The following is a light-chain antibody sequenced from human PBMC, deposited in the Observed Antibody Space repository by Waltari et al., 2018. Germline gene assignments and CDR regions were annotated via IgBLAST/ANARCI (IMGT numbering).Light chain of an antibody. CDR2: ENT. CDR3: GTWDSSLSGAV. J-gene: IGLJ7*01. V-gene: IGLV1-51*02. Sequence: SVLTQPPSVSAAPGQRVTTSCSGGSSNIGNNYVSCYRQFPGTAPKLLIYENTERPSGIPGRFSGSKSGTSATLDITGLQAGDEADYYCGTWDSSLSGAVFGGGTHLTVL. CDR1: SSNIGNNY.